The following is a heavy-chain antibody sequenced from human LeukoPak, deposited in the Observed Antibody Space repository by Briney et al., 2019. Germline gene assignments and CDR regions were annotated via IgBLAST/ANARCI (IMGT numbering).Heavy chain of an antibody. Sequence: AGGSLRLSCAASGFTFSSYEMNWVRQAPGKGLEWVSYISSSGSTIYYADSVKGRFTISRDNAKNSLYLQMKSLRAEDTAVYYCARDVRRWLQFDYWGQGTLVTVSS. V-gene: IGHV3-48*03. D-gene: IGHD5-24*01. CDR1: GFTFSSYE. CDR2: ISSSGSTI. CDR3: ARDVRRWLQFDY. J-gene: IGHJ4*02.